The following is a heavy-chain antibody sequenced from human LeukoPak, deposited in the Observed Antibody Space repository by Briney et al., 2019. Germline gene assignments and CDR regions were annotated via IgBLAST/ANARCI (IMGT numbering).Heavy chain of an antibody. V-gene: IGHV3-66*01. Sequence: GGSLRLSCAASGFTVSSNYMSWVRQAPGKGLEWVSVIYSGGSTYCADSVKGRFTISRDNSKNTLYLQMNSLRAEDTAVYYCARARRYCGGDCYSVWDYWGQGTLVTVSS. CDR1: GFTVSSNY. D-gene: IGHD2-21*02. J-gene: IGHJ4*02. CDR2: IYSGGST. CDR3: ARARRYCGGDCYSVWDY.